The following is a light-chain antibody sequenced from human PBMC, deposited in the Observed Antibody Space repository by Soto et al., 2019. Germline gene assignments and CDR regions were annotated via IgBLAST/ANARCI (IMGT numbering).Light chain of an antibody. Sequence: DIPMTQSPSTLSASVGAGVTIISRAIQNFNQWVAWYQQKPGKAPKFLIYDASVLESGVPSRFSGSESGTEFTLTISSLQPDDFATYYCQRYNSNSRTFGQGTKVEMK. V-gene: IGKV1-5*02. CDR3: QRYNSNSRT. CDR1: QNFNQW. CDR2: DAS. J-gene: IGKJ1*01.